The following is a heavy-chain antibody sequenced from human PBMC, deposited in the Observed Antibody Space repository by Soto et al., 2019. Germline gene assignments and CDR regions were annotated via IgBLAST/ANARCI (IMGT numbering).Heavy chain of an antibody. Sequence: LRLSCAATGFTVSRSMSWVRQAPGRGLECVSFIYDDGNTYYTDSVKGRFTISRDISKNTLYLQMDSLRVEDTAVYFCARDASGPFDYWGQGTPVTVSS. CDR2: IYDDGNT. CDR1: GFTVSRS. D-gene: IGHD6-25*01. CDR3: ARDASGPFDY. V-gene: IGHV3-53*01. J-gene: IGHJ4*02.